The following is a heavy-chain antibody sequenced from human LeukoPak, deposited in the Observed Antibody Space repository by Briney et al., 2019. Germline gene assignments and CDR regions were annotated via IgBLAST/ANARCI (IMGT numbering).Heavy chain of an antibody. D-gene: IGHD2/OR15-2a*01. J-gene: IGHJ4*02. Sequence: SVKVSCKASGGTFSSYAISWVRQAPGQGLEWMGGIIPIFGTANYAQKFQGRVTITADESTSTAYMELSSLRSEDTAVYYCARGVMGRTIITTFYYFDSWGQGTLVTVSS. CDR3: ARGVMGRTIITTFYYFDS. V-gene: IGHV1-69*13. CDR1: GGTFSSYA. CDR2: IIPIFGTA.